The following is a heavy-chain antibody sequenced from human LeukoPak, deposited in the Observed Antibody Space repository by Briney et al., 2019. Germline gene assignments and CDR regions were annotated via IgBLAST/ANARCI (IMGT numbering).Heavy chain of an antibody. J-gene: IGHJ4*02. CDR3: ARVAVDSDVDF. V-gene: IGHV4-59*01. Sequence: SETLSLTCTVSGGSMNNYYWNWIRQPPGKGLEWIGYIYSSGSSDSIPSLRSQVTISLDTSRNQFSLELRSVTAADTAVYYCARVAVDSDVDFWGQGTLVTVSA. D-gene: IGHD6-19*01. CDR1: GGSMNNYY. CDR2: IYSSGSS.